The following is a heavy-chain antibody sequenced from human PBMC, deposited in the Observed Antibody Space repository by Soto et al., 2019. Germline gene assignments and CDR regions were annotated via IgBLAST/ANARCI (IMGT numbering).Heavy chain of an antibody. CDR3: ARHRGATRPYYYYGMDV. CDR2: ISAYNGNT. V-gene: IGHV1-18*01. Sequence: ASVKVSCKASGYTFTSYGISWVRQAPGQGLEWMGWISAYNGNTNYAQKLQGRVTMTTDTSTSTAYMELRSLRSDDTAVYYCARHRGATRPYYYYGMDVWGQGTTVTVSS. J-gene: IGHJ6*02. D-gene: IGHD1-26*01. CDR1: GYTFTSYG.